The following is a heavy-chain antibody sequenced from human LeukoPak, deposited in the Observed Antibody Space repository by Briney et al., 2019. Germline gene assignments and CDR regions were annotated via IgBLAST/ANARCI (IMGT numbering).Heavy chain of an antibody. CDR1: GFTVSSNY. J-gene: IGHJ6*02. CDR2: IYSGGST. V-gene: IGHV3-66*01. CDR3: ARDRSYYYGMDV. Sequence: GGSLRLSCAASGFTVSSNYMSWVRQAPGKGLEWVSVIYSGGSTYYADSVKGRFTISRDNSKNTLYIQMNSLRAEDTAVYYCARDRSYYYGMDVWGQGTTVTVSS.